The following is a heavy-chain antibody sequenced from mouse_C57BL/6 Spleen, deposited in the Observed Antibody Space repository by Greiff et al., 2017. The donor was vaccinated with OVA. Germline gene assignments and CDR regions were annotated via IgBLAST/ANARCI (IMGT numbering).Heavy chain of an antibody. CDR3: ARSNYYGSVY. V-gene: IGHV1-54*01. CDR2: INPGSGGT. J-gene: IGHJ2*01. Sequence: VKLQESGAELVRPGTSVKVSCKASGYAFTNYLIEWVKQRPGQGLEWIGVINPGSGGTNYNEKFKGKATLTADKSSSTAYMQLSSLTSEDSAVYFCARSNYYGSVYWGQGTTLTVSS. CDR1: GYAFTNYL. D-gene: IGHD1-1*01.